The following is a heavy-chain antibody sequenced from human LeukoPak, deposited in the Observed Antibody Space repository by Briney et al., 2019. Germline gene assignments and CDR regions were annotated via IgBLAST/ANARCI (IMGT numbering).Heavy chain of an antibody. J-gene: IGHJ6*02. CDR3: VRDFWQKRDRQWYYYGLDV. CDR1: GGSISPYY. V-gene: IGHV4-59*01. D-gene: IGHD6-19*01. CDR2: ISDSGSA. Sequence: SKTLSLTCTVSGGSISPYYWSWIRQPPGKGLEWIGYISDSGSADYSPSLKSRVTISIDTSKNQISLKVASVTAADTAVYYCVRDFWQKRDRQWYYYGLDVWGQGTTVTVSS.